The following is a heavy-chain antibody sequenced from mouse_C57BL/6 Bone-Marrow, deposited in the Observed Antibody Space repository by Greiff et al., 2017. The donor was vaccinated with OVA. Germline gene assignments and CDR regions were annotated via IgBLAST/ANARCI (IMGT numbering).Heavy chain of an antibody. CDR1: GYTFTSYW. D-gene: IGHD1-1*01. CDR3: ARREITTVPPFAY. V-gene: IGHV1-55*01. J-gene: IGHJ3*01. Sequence: VQLQQSGAELVKPGASVKMSCKASGYTFTSYWITWVKQRPGQGLEWIGDIYPGSGSTNYNEKFKSKATLTVDTSSSTAYMQLSSLTSEDSAVYYCARREITTVPPFAYWGQGTLVTVSA. CDR2: IYPGSGST.